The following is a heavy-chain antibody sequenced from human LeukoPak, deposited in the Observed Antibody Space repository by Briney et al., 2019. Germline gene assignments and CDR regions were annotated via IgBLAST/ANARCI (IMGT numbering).Heavy chain of an antibody. CDR3: AREGLTMVRGVTGYMDV. CDR1: GGSISSSSYY. J-gene: IGHJ6*03. D-gene: IGHD3-10*01. V-gene: IGHV4-39*07. CDR2: IYYSGST. Sequence: SETLSLTCTVSGGSISSSSYYWGWIRQPPGKGLEWIGSIYYSGSTNYNPSLKSRVTISVDTSNNQFSLKLSSVTAADTAVYYCAREGLTMVRGVTGYMDVWGKGTTVTVSS.